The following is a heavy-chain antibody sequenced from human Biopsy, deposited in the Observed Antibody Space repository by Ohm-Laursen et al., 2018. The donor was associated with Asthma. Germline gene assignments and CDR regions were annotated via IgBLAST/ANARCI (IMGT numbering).Heavy chain of an antibody. Sequence: SVKVSCKGSRDIFSSYGFSWVRQAPGQGLEWMGGIIPISLTPSYARRFRGRVTISADEYTRTAYMELSSLRSEDTAVYYCARGPSYFDPSVEGWHLWGQGTMVTVSS. CDR1: RDIFSSYG. CDR3: ARGPSYFDPSVEGWHL. D-gene: IGHD3-22*01. CDR2: IIPISLTP. V-gene: IGHV1-69*13. J-gene: IGHJ3*01.